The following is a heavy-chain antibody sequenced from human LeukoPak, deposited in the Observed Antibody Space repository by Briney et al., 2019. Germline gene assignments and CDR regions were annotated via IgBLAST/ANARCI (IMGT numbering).Heavy chain of an antibody. D-gene: IGHD1-26*01. V-gene: IGHV4-59*01. J-gene: IGHJ4*02. CDR2: IYYTGST. CDR1: GGSISSYY. Sequence: PSETLSLTCTVSGGSISSYYWSWIRQPLGRGREWIGYIYYTGSTNYNPTLKSRVTISVDTSKNQFSLKLSSVTAADTAVYYCARGNSGSYYGFDYWGQGTLVTVSS. CDR3: ARGNSGSYYGFDY.